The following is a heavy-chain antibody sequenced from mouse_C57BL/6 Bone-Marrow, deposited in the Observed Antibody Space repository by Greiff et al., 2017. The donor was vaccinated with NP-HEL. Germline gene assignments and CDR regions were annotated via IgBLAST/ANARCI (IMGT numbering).Heavy chain of an antibody. V-gene: IGHV14-4*01. D-gene: IGHD1-1*01. CDR2: IDPENGDT. Sequence: LVESGAELVRPGASVKLSCTASGFNIKDDYMHWVKQRPEQGLEWIGWIDPENGDTEYASKFQGKATITADTSSNTAYLQLSSLTSEDTAVYYCTSYYGSGDYWGQGTTLTVSS. CDR1: GFNIKDDY. CDR3: TSYYGSGDY. J-gene: IGHJ2*01.